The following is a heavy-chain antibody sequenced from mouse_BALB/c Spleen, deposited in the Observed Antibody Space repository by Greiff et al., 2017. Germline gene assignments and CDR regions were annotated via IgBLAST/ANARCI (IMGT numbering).Heavy chain of an antibody. CDR1: GYTFTSYW. CDR3: TRTYDGSAWFAY. Sequence: QVQLQQPGAELVRPGASVKLSCKASGYTFTSYWINWVKQRPGQGLEWIGNIYPSDSYTNYNQKFKDKATLTVDKSSSTAYMQLSSPTSEDSAVYYCTRTYDGSAWFAYWGQGTLVTVSA. D-gene: IGHD2-3*01. CDR2: IYPSDSYT. J-gene: IGHJ3*01. V-gene: IGHV1-69*02.